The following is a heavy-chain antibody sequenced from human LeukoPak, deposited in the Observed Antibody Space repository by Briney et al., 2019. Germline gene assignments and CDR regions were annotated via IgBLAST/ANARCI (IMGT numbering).Heavy chain of an antibody. CDR2: ISSNGGST. J-gene: IGHJ4*02. CDR3: ASLPYQLPSAFDY. Sequence: HPGGSLRLSCSASGFTFSSYAMHWVRQAPGKGLEYVSAISSNGGSTYYADSVKGRFTISRDNSKNTLYLQMSSLRAEDTAVYYCASLPYQLPSAFDYWGQGTLVTVSS. D-gene: IGHD2-2*01. V-gene: IGHV3-64D*06. CDR1: GFTFSSYA.